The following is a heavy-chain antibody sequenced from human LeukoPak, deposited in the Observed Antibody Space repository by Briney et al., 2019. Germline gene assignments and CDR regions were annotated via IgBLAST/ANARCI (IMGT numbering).Heavy chain of an antibody. D-gene: IGHD4-17*01. CDR3: ARAAVDYGDFRIDY. J-gene: IGHJ4*02. CDR2: IYYSGST. CDR1: GGSISSYY. Sequence: SETLSLTCTVSGGSISSYYWSWIRQPPGKGPEWIGYIYYSGSTNYNPSLKSRVTISVDTSKNQFSLKLSSVTAADTAVYYCARAAVDYGDFRIDYWGQGTLVTVSS. V-gene: IGHV4-59*01.